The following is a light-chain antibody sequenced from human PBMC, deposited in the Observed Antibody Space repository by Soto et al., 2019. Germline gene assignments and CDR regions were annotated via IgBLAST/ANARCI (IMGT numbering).Light chain of an antibody. V-gene: IGKV2-28*01. J-gene: IGKJ1*01. Sequence: IVVTQSPLSLPVTPGEPASTSCRSNQSLLHANGYSYLDWYLQKPGQSPQLLIYLGSNRASGVPDRFSGSGSGTEFTLTVSRVEAEDVGVYYCMQALQTPPTFGQGTKVDIK. CDR2: LGS. CDR1: QSLLHANGYSY. CDR3: MQALQTPPT.